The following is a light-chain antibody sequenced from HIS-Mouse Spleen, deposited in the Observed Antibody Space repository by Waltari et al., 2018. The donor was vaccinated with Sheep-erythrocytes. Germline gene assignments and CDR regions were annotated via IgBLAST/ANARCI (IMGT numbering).Light chain of an antibody. CDR3: SSYAGSNNYV. CDR2: EVS. J-gene: IGLJ1*01. V-gene: IGLV2-8*01. Sequence: QSALTQPPSASGSPGQSVTISCTGTSSDVGGDNYVSWYQQHPGKAPKLMIYEVSMRPSGVADRFSGSRSGNTASLTVSGLQAEDEADYYCSSYAGSNNYVFGTGTKVTVL. CDR1: SSDVGGDNY.